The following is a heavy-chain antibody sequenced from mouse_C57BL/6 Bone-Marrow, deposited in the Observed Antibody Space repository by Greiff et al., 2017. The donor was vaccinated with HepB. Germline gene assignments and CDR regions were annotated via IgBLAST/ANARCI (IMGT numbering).Heavy chain of an antibody. CDR2: IDPEDGDT. CDR3: TGGSSPYWYFDV. CDR1: GFNIKDYY. Sequence: DVKLVESGAELVRPGASVKLSCTASGFNIKDYYMHWVKQRPEQGLEWIGRIDPEDGDTEYAPKFQGKATMTADTSSNTAYLQLSSLTSEDTAVYYCTGGSSPYWYFDVWGTGTTVTVSS. V-gene: IGHV14-1*01. J-gene: IGHJ1*03. D-gene: IGHD1-1*01.